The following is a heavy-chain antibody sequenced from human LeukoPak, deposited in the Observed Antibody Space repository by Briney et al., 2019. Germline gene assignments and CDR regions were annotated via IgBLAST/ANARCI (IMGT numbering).Heavy chain of an antibody. J-gene: IGHJ4*02. CDR1: GFTFSSYS. CDR2: ISWNSGSI. V-gene: IGHV3-9*01. D-gene: IGHD6-19*01. CDR3: AKDIGSSGWAAPFDY. Sequence: GGSLRLSCAASGFTFSSYSMNWVRQAPGKGLEWVSGISWNSGSIGYADSVKGRFTISRDNAKNSLYLQMNSLRAEDTALYYCAKDIGSSGWAAPFDYWGQGTLVTVSS.